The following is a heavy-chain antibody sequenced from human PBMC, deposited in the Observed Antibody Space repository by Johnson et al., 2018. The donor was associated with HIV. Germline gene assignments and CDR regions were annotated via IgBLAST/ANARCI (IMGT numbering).Heavy chain of an antibody. J-gene: IGHJ3*02. D-gene: IGHD1-26*01. CDR3: ARDFWPVGARGAFDI. CDR1: GFTFSSYA. CDR2: ISYDGSNK. V-gene: IGHV3-30-3*01. Sequence: QVQLVESGGCVVQPGRSLRLSCAASGFTFSSYAMHWVRQAPGKGLEWVAVISYDGSNKYYADSVKGRFTISRDNSKNTLYLQMNSLRAEDTAVYYCARDFWPVGARGAFDIWGQGTMVTVSS.